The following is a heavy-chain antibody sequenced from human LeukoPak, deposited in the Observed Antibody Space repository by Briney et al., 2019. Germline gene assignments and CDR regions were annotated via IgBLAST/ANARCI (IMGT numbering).Heavy chain of an antibody. CDR2: ISVGGGST. Sequence: GGSLRLSCAASGFTFSNYAMSWVRQAPGKGLEWVSTISVGGGSTYYADSVKGRFTISRDNSENTLNLQMNSLRVEDTAVYYCVKGSERYYYEYWGQGTLVTASS. CDR1: GFTFSNYA. CDR3: VKGSERYYYEY. J-gene: IGHJ4*02. V-gene: IGHV3-23*01. D-gene: IGHD3-10*01.